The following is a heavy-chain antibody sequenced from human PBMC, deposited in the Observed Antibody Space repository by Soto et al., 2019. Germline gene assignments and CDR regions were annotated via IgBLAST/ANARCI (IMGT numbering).Heavy chain of an antibody. CDR2: SYDTGISGYTPST. Sequence: QVQLQESGPRLVKPSATLSLTCTVSGGSITSSYWSWIRRPPGKGLEWIAYSYDTGISGYTPSTSYNPSLTSRVTMSVDTSKSQCSLKLTSVTAADTAVYYCARGEDAFFYYGLDVWGQGITVTVSS. V-gene: IGHV4-59*01. CDR3: ARGEDAFFYYGLDV. CDR1: GGSITSSY. J-gene: IGHJ6*02.